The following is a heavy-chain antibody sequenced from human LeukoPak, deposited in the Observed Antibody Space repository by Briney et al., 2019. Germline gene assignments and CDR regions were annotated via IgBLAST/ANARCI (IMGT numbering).Heavy chain of an antibody. CDR1: GGSFSGYY. J-gene: IGHJ6*03. CDR3: ARAPPNSRAARAGYYYYYMDV. V-gene: IGHV4-34*01. CDR2: IHYRGST. Sequence: SETLSLTCAVYGGSFSGYYWSWIRQPPGKVLEWNGEIHYRGSTNYNPSLKSRVTISVDTSKNQFSLKLSSVTAADTAVYYCARAPPNSRAARAGYYYYYMDVWGKGTTVTVSS. D-gene: IGHD6-6*01.